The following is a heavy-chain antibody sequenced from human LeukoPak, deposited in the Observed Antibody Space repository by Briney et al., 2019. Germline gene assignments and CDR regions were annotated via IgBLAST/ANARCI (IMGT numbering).Heavy chain of an antibody. CDR2: IKQDGSEK. CDR3: ARLGSSGWYVGYYFDY. Sequence: GGSLRLSCAASGFIFSSYWMSWVRQAPGKGLEWVANIKQDGSEKYYVDSVKGRFTISRDNAKNSLYLQMNSLRAEDTAVYYCARLGSSGWYVGYYFDYWGQGTLVTVSS. J-gene: IGHJ4*02. V-gene: IGHV3-7*01. CDR1: GFIFSSYW. D-gene: IGHD6-19*01.